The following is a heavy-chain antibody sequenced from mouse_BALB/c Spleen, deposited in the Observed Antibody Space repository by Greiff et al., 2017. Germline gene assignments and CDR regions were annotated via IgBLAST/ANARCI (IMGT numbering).Heavy chain of an antibody. CDR3: ARQCYYRYDSWFAY. CDR2: ISSGGSYT. V-gene: IGHV5-6*01. CDR1: GFTFSSYG. J-gene: IGHJ3*01. Sequence: EVQRVESGGDLVKPGGSLKLSCAASGFTFSSYGMSWVRQTPDKRLEWVATISSGGSYTYYPDSVKGRFTISRDNAKNTLYLQMSSLKSEDTAMYYCARQCYYRYDSWFAYWGQGTLVTVSA. D-gene: IGHD2-14*01.